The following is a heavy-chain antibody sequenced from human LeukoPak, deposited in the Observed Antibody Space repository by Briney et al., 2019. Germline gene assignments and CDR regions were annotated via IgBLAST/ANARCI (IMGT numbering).Heavy chain of an antibody. D-gene: IGHD3-22*01. CDR2: ISWNSGSI. CDR1: GFTFNDFA. Sequence: GGSLRLSCAVSGFTFNDFAMHWVRQVPGKGLEWVSGISWNSGSIGYADSVKGRFTISRDNAKNSLYLQMNSLTTEDTALYYCAKDPDYYYDSSGYYFDYWGQGTLVTVSS. J-gene: IGHJ4*02. CDR3: AKDPDYYYDSSGYYFDY. V-gene: IGHV3-9*01.